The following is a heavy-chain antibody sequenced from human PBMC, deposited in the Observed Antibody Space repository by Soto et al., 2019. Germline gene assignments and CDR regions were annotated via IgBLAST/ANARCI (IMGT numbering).Heavy chain of an antibody. V-gene: IGHV1-69*01. J-gene: IGHJ4*02. CDR1: GGTFSSYS. CDR2: IIPIFGTA. Sequence: QVQLVQSGAEVKKPGSSVKVSCKASGGTFSSYSINWVRQAPGQGLEWMGEIIPIFGTANYAQKFQGRVTITADESTSTTYMELSSLRSEDTAVYYCARDGGSHSGGIDYWGQGTLVTVSS. D-gene: IGHD1-26*01. CDR3: ARDGGSHSGGIDY.